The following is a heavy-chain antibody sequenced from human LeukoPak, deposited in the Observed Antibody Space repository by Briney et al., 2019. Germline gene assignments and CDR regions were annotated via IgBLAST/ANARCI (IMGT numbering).Heavy chain of an antibody. CDR2: INPNSGGT. D-gene: IGHD1-14*01. J-gene: IGHJ3*02. V-gene: IGHV1-2*06. CDR1: GYTFTGYY. Sequence: GASVNVSCKASGYTFTGYYMHWVRQAPGQGLEWMGRINPNSGGTKSAQKFQGRVTMTRDTSISTVYMELSSLRSDDTAMYYCATNHESDAFDMWGQGTMVTVSS. CDR3: ATNHESDAFDM.